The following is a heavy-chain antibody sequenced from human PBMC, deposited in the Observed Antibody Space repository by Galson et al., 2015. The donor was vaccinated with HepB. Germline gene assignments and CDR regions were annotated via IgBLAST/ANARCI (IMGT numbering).Heavy chain of an antibody. V-gene: IGHV1-69*13. Sequence: SVKVSCKASGGTFNTYAMNWVRQAPGQGLEWVGGIIPLFGTADYSQRFQGRVTITADGSTTTAYMELSSLTSDDTAVYYCARGSAYFDYWGQGTQVTISP. J-gene: IGHJ4*02. CDR1: GGTFNTYA. CDR2: IIPLFGTA. CDR3: ARGSAYFDY.